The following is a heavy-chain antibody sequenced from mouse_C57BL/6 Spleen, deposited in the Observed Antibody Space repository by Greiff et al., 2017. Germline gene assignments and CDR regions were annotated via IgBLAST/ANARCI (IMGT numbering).Heavy chain of an antibody. Sequence: EVQLVESGGGLVQPKGSLKLSCAASGYSFNTYAIHWVSQAPGKGLEWVARIRSKSNNYSTYYADSVKDRFTISRDDSESMLYLQMNNLKTEDIAMYYCVREVYYGYYDLLDYWGQGTTLTVSS. CDR3: VREVYYGYYDLLDY. D-gene: IGHD2-1*01. CDR1: GYSFNTYA. J-gene: IGHJ2*01. CDR2: IRSKSNNYST. V-gene: IGHV10-1*01.